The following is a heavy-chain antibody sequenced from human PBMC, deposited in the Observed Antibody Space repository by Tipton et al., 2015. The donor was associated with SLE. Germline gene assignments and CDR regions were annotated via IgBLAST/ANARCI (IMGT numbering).Heavy chain of an antibody. Sequence: GSLRLSCAASGFTFSNFWTNWIRQAPGKGLEWVANMNPDGSLINYVDSVKGRFTISRDNARNSLSLRMTGLRAEDTAVYYCMGGTLASRWGQGTLVTVSS. J-gene: IGHJ4*02. CDR2: MNPDGSLI. V-gene: IGHV3-7*01. D-gene: IGHD3/OR15-3a*01. CDR3: MGGTLASR. CDR1: GFTFSNFW.